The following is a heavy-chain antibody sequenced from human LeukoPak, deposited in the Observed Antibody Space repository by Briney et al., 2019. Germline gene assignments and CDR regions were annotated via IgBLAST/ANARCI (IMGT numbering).Heavy chain of an antibody. J-gene: IGHJ3*02. Sequence: GGSLRLSCAAFRFTFSISAMSWVRQAPGKWLEWVSAISGDGDTAYYADSVKGRFTISRDNSKNTLYLHMNSLRDEDTALYYCAGDRAYPNDVFNIWGQGTMITVS. CDR1: RFTFSISA. CDR3: AGDRAYPNDVFNI. V-gene: IGHV3-23*01. CDR2: ISGDGDTA. D-gene: IGHD2-21*01.